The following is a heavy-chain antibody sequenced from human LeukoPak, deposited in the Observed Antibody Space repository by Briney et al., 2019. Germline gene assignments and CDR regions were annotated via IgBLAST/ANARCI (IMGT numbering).Heavy chain of an antibody. CDR2: MNPNSGNT. Sequence: ASVKVSCKASGYTFTSYDINWVRQATGQGLEWMGWMNPNSGNTGYAQKFQGRVTMTRNTSISTAYMELSSLRSEDTAVYYCSVEADCTNGVCELGYWGQGTLVTVSS. CDR3: SVEADCTNGVCELGY. V-gene: IGHV1-8*01. CDR1: GYTFTSYD. J-gene: IGHJ4*02. D-gene: IGHD2-8*01.